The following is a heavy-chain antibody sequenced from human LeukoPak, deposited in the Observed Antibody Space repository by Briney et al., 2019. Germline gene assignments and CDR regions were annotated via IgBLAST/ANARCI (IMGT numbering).Heavy chain of an antibody. J-gene: IGHJ4*02. Sequence: GGSLRLSCAASGFTFSSYSMNWVRQAPGKGLEWVSSISSSSSYIYYAESVKGRFTISRDNAKNSVYLQMNSLRAEDTAVYYCARDWGGQQLYYFDYWGQGILVTVSS. V-gene: IGHV3-21*01. CDR1: GFTFSSYS. CDR3: ARDWGGQQLYYFDY. D-gene: IGHD6-13*01. CDR2: ISSSSSYI.